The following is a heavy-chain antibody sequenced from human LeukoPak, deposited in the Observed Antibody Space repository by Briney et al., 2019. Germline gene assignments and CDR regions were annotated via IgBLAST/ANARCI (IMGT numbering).Heavy chain of an antibody. J-gene: IGHJ4*02. D-gene: IGHD5-18*01. CDR3: ARGAREARGYSYGSPFDY. CDR2: ISSAGTYI. Sequence: GGSLRLSCAASGFTFSSYSMNWVRQAPGKGLEWVSSISSAGTYIYYADSVKGRFTISRDNSKNTLYLQMNSLRAEDTAVYYCARGAREARGYSYGSPFDYWGQGTLVTVSS. CDR1: GFTFSSYS. V-gene: IGHV3-21*01.